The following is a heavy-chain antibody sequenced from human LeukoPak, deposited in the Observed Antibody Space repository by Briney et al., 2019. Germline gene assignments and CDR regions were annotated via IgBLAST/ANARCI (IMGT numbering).Heavy chain of an antibody. CDR3: ARGGSDTAMAHDY. J-gene: IGHJ4*02. CDR1: GFKFSDYG. D-gene: IGHD5-18*01. Sequence: GGSLRLSCAASGFKFSDYGMSWVRQAPGKGLEWVSGINWNADSTGYADSVKGRFTISRDDAKNTLYLQVNSLRAEDTAVYFCARGGSDTAMAHDYWGQGTLVTVSS. V-gene: IGHV3-20*04. CDR2: INWNADST.